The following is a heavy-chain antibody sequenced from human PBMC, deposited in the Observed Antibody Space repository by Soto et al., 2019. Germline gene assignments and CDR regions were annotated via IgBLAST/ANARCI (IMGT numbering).Heavy chain of an antibody. J-gene: IGHJ6*02. D-gene: IGHD6-19*01. CDR1: GFTFSSYL. V-gene: IGHV3-74*01. CDR2: INSDGSST. Sequence: PGGSLRLSCAASGFTFSSYLMHWVRQAPGKGLVWVSRINSDGSSTSYADSVKGRFTISRDNAKNTLYLQMNSLRAEDTAVYYCARETGVAVPYYYYGMDVWGQGTTVTVS. CDR3: ARETGVAVPYYYYGMDV.